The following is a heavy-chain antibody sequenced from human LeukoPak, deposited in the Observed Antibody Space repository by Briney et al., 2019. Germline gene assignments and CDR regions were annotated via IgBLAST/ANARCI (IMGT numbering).Heavy chain of an antibody. Sequence: GGSLRLSCAASGFTFDDYGMSWVRQAPGKGLEWVSGINWNGGSTGYADSVKGRFTISRDNANNSLYLQMNSLRAEDTALYYCARDPQWLDLFDYWGQGTLVTVSS. V-gene: IGHV3-20*04. CDR3: ARDPQWLDLFDY. D-gene: IGHD6-19*01. CDR2: INWNGGST. CDR1: GFTFDDYG. J-gene: IGHJ4*02.